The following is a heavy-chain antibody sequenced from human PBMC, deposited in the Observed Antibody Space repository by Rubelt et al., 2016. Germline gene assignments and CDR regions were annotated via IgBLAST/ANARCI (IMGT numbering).Heavy chain of an antibody. Sequence: QVQLVQSGAEVKKPGSSVKVSCKASGGVFSRYSISWLRQAPGQGLEWMGGITPMFGTASYAQKFQGRVTISADESTRTAYMELRSLRSEDTAVYYCGCGKYAYGYDYWGQGTLVTVSS. J-gene: IGHJ4*02. V-gene: IGHV1-69*01. D-gene: IGHD5-18*01. CDR1: GGVFSRYS. CDR3: GCGKYAYGYDY. CDR2: ITPMFGTA.